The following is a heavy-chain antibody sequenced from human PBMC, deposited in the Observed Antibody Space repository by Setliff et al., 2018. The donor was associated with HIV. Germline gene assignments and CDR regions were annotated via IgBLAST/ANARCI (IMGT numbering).Heavy chain of an antibody. V-gene: IGHV1-2*06. CDR3: ARDSEEWELLVYFQH. CDR2: INPNSGGT. D-gene: IGHD1-26*01. Sequence: ASVKVSCKASGYTFTDYYIYWVRQAPGQGLEWMGRINPNSGGTHYAQKFQGRVTMTGDTSVSTAYMELSGLGLDDTAVYYCARDSEEWELLVYFQHWGQGTLVTVSS. CDR1: GYTFTDYY. J-gene: IGHJ1*01.